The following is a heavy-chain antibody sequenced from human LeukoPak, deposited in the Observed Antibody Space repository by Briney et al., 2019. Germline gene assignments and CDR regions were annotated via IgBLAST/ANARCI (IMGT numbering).Heavy chain of an antibody. CDR2: IYYSGST. Sequence: SSETLSLTCTVSGGSISSYYWSWIRQPPGKGLEWIGYIYYSGSTNYNPSLKSRVTISVDTSKNQFSLKLSSVTAADTAVYYCANYRSGSMIDYWGQGTLDTVSS. D-gene: IGHD1-26*01. CDR1: GGSISSYY. V-gene: IGHV4-59*08. CDR3: ANYRSGSMIDY. J-gene: IGHJ4*02.